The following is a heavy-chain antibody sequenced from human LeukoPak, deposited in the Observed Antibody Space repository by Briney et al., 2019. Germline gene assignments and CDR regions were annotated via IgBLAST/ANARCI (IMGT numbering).Heavy chain of an antibody. J-gene: IGHJ4*02. CDR3: ARDDSSSSLGDY. CDR1: GFTFSSYA. Sequence: GGSLRLSCAASGFTFSSYAMHWVRQAPGKGLEWVAVISYDGSNKYYADSVKGRFTISRDNSKNTLHLQMNSLRAEDTAVYYCARDDSSSSLGDYWGQGTLVTVSS. V-gene: IGHV3-30*01. D-gene: IGHD6-6*01. CDR2: ISYDGSNK.